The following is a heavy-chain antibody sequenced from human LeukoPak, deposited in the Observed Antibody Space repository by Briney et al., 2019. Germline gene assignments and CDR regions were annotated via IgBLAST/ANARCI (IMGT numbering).Heavy chain of an antibody. V-gene: IGHV4-59*12. CDR3: ARDRRVRYGSESHRGYYGMDV. Sequence: SETLSLTCTVSGGSISSYYWSWVRQPPGKGLEWIGYIYYSGSTNYHPSLKSRVSISVDTSKTQFCLRLSSVTAADTAVYYCARDRRVRYGSESHRGYYGMDVWGQGTTVTVSS. CDR2: IYYSGST. D-gene: IGHD3-10*01. J-gene: IGHJ6*02. CDR1: GGSISSYY.